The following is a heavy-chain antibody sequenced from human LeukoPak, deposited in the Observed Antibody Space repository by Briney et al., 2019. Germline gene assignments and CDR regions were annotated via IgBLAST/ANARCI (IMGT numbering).Heavy chain of an antibody. CDR3: ARLYTGWYNFDY. V-gene: IGHV2-70*11. CDR1: GFSLSTSGMC. CDR2: IDWDDDK. J-gene: IGHJ4*02. Sequence: SGPTLVNPTQTLTLTCTFSGFSLSTSGMCVSWIRQPPAKALEWLARIDWDDDKYYSTSLKTRLSISKDTSKNQVVLTMTNMDPVDTATYYCARLYTGWYNFDYWGQGTLVTVPS. D-gene: IGHD6-19*01.